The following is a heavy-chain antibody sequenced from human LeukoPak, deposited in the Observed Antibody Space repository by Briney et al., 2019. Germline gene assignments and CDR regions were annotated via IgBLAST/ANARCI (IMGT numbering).Heavy chain of an antibody. CDR3: ARSYGSGSEGGRFDP. J-gene: IGHJ5*02. Sequence: GESLKISCKGSGYRFSSYWTVWVRQMPGKGLEWMGIIYPGDSDIRYSPSFQGQVTISVDKSISTAYLQWSSLKAADTAMYYCARSYGSGSEGGRFDPWGQGTLVTVSS. V-gene: IGHV5-51*01. CDR2: IYPGDSDI. CDR1: GYRFSSYW. D-gene: IGHD3-10*01.